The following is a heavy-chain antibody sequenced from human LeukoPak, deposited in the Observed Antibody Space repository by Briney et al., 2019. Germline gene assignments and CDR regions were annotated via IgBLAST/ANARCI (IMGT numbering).Heavy chain of an antibody. J-gene: IGHJ4*02. CDR3: AKVGQQWLIPEED. D-gene: IGHD6-19*01. CDR2: IDYSGIST. Sequence: GGLRLSCAASGFTFRNHAMSWVRQAPGKGLKGVSTIDYSGISTSYADSVKGRFTISRDNSKNTLYLQMNSLRAEDTAVYYCAKVGQQWLIPEEDWGQGTLVTVSS. V-gene: IGHV3-23*01. CDR1: GFTFRNHA.